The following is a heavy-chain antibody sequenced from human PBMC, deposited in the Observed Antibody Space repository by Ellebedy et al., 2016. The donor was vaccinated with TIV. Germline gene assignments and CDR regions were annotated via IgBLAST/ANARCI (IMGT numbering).Heavy chain of an antibody. Sequence: ASVKVSCKASGYIFTGYHMHWVRQAPGQGLEWMGVINPSGGSTSYAQKFQGRVTMTRDRSTGTVYMELSSLRSEDTAFYYCARRYYFDCWGQGTLVTVSS. CDR3: ARRYYFDC. V-gene: IGHV1-46*01. J-gene: IGHJ4*02. CDR2: INPSGGST. CDR1: GYIFTGYH.